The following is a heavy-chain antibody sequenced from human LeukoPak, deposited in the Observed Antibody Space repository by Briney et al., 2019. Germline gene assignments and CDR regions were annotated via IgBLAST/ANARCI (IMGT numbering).Heavy chain of an antibody. J-gene: IGHJ3*02. D-gene: IGHD2-2*01. V-gene: IGHV3-30-3*01. Sequence: GGSLRLSCAASGFTFSSYAMHWVRQAPGKGLEWVAVISYDGSNKYYADSVKGRFTISRDNSKNTLYLQMNSLRAEDTAVYYCARVIAAARPVLFIFDAFDIWGQGTMVTVSS. CDR2: ISYDGSNK. CDR3: ARVIAAARPVLFIFDAFDI. CDR1: GFTFSSYA.